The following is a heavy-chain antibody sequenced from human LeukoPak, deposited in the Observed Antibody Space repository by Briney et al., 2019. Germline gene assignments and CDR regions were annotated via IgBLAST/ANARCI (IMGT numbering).Heavy chain of an antibody. CDR2: ISYDGSNK. CDR1: GFTLSNYA. Sequence: GGSLRLSCAASGFTLSNYAMHWVRQAPGKGLEWVAVISYDGSNKYYADSVKGRFTISRDNSKNTLYLQMSSLRAEDTAVYYCARSHDYSNYEAFDIWGQGTMVTVSS. CDR3: ARSHDYSNYEAFDI. J-gene: IGHJ3*02. D-gene: IGHD4-11*01. V-gene: IGHV3-30-3*01.